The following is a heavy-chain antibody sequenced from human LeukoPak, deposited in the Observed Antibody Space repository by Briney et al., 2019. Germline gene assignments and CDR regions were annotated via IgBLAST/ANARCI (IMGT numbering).Heavy chain of an antibody. CDR1: GGSFSGYY. J-gene: IGHJ2*01. CDR2: INHSGST. Sequence: SETLSLTCAVYGGSFSGYYWSWIRQPPGKGLEWIGEINHSGSTNYNPPLKSRVTISVDTSKNQFSLKLSSVTAADTAVYYCARGRRYSSSRGWYFDLWGRGTLVTVSS. V-gene: IGHV4-34*01. CDR3: ARGRRYSSSRGWYFDL. D-gene: IGHD6-13*01.